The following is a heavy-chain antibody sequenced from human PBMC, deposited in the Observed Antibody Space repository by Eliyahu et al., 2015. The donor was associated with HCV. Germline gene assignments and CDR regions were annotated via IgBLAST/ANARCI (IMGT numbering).Heavy chain of an antibody. CDR1: GFXFSSYA. D-gene: IGHD5-24*01. Sequence: EVQLLESGGGLVQPGGSLRLSCAXSGFXFSSYAMNWVRQPPGKGLGWVSAIKSGGGGNTYYADSVKGRFTISRDNSKTTLYLQMNSLRAEDTAVYYCAKVQRDGYSSFDSWGQGTLVTVSS. CDR2: IKSGGGGNT. J-gene: IGHJ4*02. V-gene: IGHV3-23*01. CDR3: AKVQRDGYSSFDS.